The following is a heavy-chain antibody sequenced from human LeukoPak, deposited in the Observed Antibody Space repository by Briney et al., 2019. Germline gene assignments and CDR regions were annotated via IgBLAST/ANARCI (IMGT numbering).Heavy chain of an antibody. Sequence: SETLSLTCTVSGDSLSSYYWSWTRQPPGKGLEWIGYIYSSGSTNYNPSLRSRVTLSVDTSKNQFSLKLSSVTAADTAVYYCARDVYCGGDCSYFDSWGQGTLVTVSS. CDR3: ARDVYCGGDCSYFDS. CDR2: IYSSGST. J-gene: IGHJ4*02. V-gene: IGHV4-59*01. CDR1: GDSLSSYY. D-gene: IGHD2-21*02.